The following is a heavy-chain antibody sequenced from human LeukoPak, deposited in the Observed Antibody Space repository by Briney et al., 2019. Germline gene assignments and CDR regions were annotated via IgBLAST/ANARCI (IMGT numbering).Heavy chain of an antibody. V-gene: IGHV3-15*01. CDR3: TTDPEGITMIVVGPPRGPP. J-gene: IGHJ4*02. D-gene: IGHD3-22*01. CDR2: IKSKTDGGTT. CDR1: GFTFSNYW. Sequence: GGSLRLSCEGSGFTFSNYWMGWVRQAPGKGLEWVGRIKSKTDGGTTDYAAPVKGRFTISRDDSKNTLYLQMNSLKTEDTAVYYCTTDPEGITMIVVGPPRGPPGGQGTLVTVSS.